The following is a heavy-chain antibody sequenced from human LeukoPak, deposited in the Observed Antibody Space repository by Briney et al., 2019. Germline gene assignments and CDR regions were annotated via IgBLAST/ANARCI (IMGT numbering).Heavy chain of an antibody. V-gene: IGHV3-48*02. Sequence: GGSLRLSCAASGFTFTGYSMNWFRQAPGKGLEWVSYITITSDKIYYADSVKGGFTISRDNARNSLYLQMNSLRDEDTAVYFCAREAYWGSSGKGFDSWGQGTLVIVSS. J-gene: IGHJ4*02. D-gene: IGHD4-23*01. CDR2: ITITSDKI. CDR3: AREAYWGSSGKGFDS. CDR1: GFTFTGYS.